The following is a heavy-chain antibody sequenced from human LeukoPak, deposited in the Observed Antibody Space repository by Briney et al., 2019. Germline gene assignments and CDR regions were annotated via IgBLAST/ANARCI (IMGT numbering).Heavy chain of an antibody. CDR1: GGSFSGYY. CDR2: INHSGST. Sequence: PSETLSLTCAVYGGSFSGYYWSWIRQPPGKGLEWIGEINHSGSTNYNPSLKSRVTISVDTSKNQFSLKLSSVTAADTAVYYCARGGDSSGYYPDFDYWGQGTLVTVSS. D-gene: IGHD3-22*01. V-gene: IGHV4-34*01. CDR3: ARGGDSSGYYPDFDY. J-gene: IGHJ4*02.